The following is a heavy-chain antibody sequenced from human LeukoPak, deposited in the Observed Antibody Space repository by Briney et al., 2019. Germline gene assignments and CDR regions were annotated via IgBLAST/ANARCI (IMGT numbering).Heavy chain of an antibody. D-gene: IGHD2-2*01. CDR2: INHSGST. CDR1: GGSFSGYY. V-gene: IGHV4-34*01. Sequence: PSETLSLTCAVYGGSFSGYYWSWIRQPPGKGLEWIGKINHSGSTNYNPSLKSRVTISVDTSKNQFSLKLSSVTAADTAVYYCARGVADDCSSTSCYRSSYYFDYWGQGTLVTVSS. J-gene: IGHJ4*02. CDR3: ARGVADDCSSTSCYRSSYYFDY.